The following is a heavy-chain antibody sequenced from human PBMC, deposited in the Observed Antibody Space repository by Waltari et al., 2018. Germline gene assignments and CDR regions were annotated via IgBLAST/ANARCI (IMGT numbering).Heavy chain of an antibody. Sequence: VQLLESGGGLIQHGGSRRLSCAALCFPVSSTSLSRVRQAPGKGLVWVSVIYSGGSTDYEDAVKGRFTITRDNSKNTLYLQMNSLRAEDTAVYYCARDGAYYYYGMDVWGQGTTVTVSS. J-gene: IGHJ6*02. V-gene: IGHV3-53*01. CDR1: CFPVSSTS. CDR3: ARDGAYYYYGMDV. D-gene: IGHD3-16*01. CDR2: IYSGGST.